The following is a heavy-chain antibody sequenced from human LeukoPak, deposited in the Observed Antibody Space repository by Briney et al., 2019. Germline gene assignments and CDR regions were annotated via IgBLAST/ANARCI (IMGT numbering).Heavy chain of an antibody. J-gene: IGHJ4*02. Sequence: PSETLSLTCTVSGGSVSSGSYYWSWIRQPPGKGLEWIGYIYYSGSTNYNPSLKSRVTISVDTSKNQFSLKLSSVTAADTAVYYCARAYTVTTWGNFGYWGQGTLVTVSS. CDR3: ARAYTVTTWGNFGY. D-gene: IGHD4-17*01. CDR1: GGSVSSGSYY. CDR2: IYYSGST. V-gene: IGHV4-61*01.